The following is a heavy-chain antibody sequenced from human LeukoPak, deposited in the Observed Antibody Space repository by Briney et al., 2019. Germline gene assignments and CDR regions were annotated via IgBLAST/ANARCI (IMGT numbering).Heavy chain of an antibody. CDR2: IKNDGSGI. CDR3: AKTLLEDYGDYLTGWFDP. V-gene: IGHV3-74*01. Sequence: PGGSLRLSCAASGFNFINTWMHWVRQAPGKGLVWVARIKNDGSGIIYADSVKGRFTISRDNAKNTLYLQMNSLRAEDTAVYYCAKTLLEDYGDYLTGWFDPWGQGTLVTVSS. CDR1: GFNFINTW. J-gene: IGHJ5*02. D-gene: IGHD4-17*01.